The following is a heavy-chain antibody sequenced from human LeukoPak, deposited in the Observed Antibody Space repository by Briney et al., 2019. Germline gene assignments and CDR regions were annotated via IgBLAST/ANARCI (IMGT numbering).Heavy chain of an antibody. D-gene: IGHD2-15*01. J-gene: IGHJ6*03. Sequence: GGSLRLSCAASGFTFSSYSMNWVRQATGKGREWVSSISSSSSYIYYADSVKGRFTISRDNAKNSLYLQMNSLRAEDTAVYYCARDVPYCSGGSCLYYYYYYMDVWGKGTTVTVSS. CDR1: GFTFSSYS. CDR2: ISSSSSYI. V-gene: IGHV3-21*01. CDR3: ARDVPYCSGGSCLYYYYYYMDV.